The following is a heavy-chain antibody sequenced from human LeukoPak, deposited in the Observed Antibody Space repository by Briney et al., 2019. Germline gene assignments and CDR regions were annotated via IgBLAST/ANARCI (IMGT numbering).Heavy chain of an antibody. V-gene: IGHV3-11*04. Sequence: GGSLRLSCAASGFTFSDYYMSWIRQAPGKGLGWVSYISSSGSTRYYAHSVKGRFTISRDNAKNSLYLQMNSLRAEDTAVYYCAREPNYYDSSGYDYWGQGTLVTVSS. CDR1: GFTFSDYY. CDR3: AREPNYYDSSGYDY. J-gene: IGHJ4*02. D-gene: IGHD3-22*01. CDR2: ISSSGSTR.